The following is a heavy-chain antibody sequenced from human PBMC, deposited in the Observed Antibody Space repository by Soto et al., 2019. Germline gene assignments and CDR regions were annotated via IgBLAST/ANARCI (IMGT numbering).Heavy chain of an antibody. D-gene: IGHD7-27*01. Sequence: QVQLVQSGAEVKKPGASVKVSCKASGYTFTSYGISWVRQAPGQGLEWMGWISAYNGNTNYAQKLQGRVTMNTDTTTSTAYMGLRSLRSDDTAGYYCARQKLGQEMGGGTRGNYWGQGTLVTVSS. CDR1: GYTFTSYG. J-gene: IGHJ4*02. V-gene: IGHV1-18*01. CDR2: ISAYNGNT. CDR3: ARQKLGQEMGGGTRGNY.